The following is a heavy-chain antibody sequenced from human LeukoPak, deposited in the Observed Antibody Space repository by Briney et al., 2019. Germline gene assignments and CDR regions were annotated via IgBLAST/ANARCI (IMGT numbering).Heavy chain of an antibody. D-gene: IGHD6-13*01. Sequence: GASVKVSCKASGYTFTSYAVNWVRQAPGQGLEWMGWISTNTGNPTYAQGFTGRFVFSLDTPVSTAYLQISSLKAEDTAVYYCASHSSGWYWFDPWGQGTLVTVSS. CDR1: GYTFTSYA. V-gene: IGHV7-4-1*02. CDR3: ASHSSGWYWFDP. J-gene: IGHJ5*02. CDR2: ISTNTGNP.